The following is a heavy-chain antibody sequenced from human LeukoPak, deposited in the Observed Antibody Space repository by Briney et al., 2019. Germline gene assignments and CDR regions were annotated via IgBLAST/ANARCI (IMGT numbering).Heavy chain of an antibody. CDR2: INHSGST. V-gene: IGHV4-34*01. D-gene: IGHD2-15*01. CDR3: ARYSGGTVRGNWFDP. CDR1: GGSFSGYY. J-gene: IGHJ5*02. Sequence: RASETLSLTCAVYGGSFSGYYWSWIRQPPGKGLEWIGEINHSGSTNYNPSLKSRVTISVDTSKNQFSLKLSSVTAADTAVYYCARYSGGTVRGNWFDPWGQGTLVTVSS.